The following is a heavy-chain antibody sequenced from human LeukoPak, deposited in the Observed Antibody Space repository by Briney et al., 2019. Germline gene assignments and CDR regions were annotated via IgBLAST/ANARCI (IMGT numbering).Heavy chain of an antibody. CDR2: ISGGGRST. CDR3: ARERYFDY. CDR1: GFTFSTCA. Sequence: PGGSLRLSCAASGFTFSTCAMSWVRQAPGKGLEWVSTISGGGRSTDYADSVKGHFTISRDNSKNTPYLQMNSLRAEDTAVYHCARERYFDYWGQGTLVTVSS. V-gene: IGHV3-23*01. J-gene: IGHJ4*02.